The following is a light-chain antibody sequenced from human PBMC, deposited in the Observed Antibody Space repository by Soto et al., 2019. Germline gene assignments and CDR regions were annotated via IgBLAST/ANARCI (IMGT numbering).Light chain of an antibody. CDR1: QSISSW. J-gene: IGKJ1*01. CDR2: DAS. CDR3: QQYNSYSRT. Sequence: DIQLTQSPYTLSASVGDRVTLTCLASQSISSWLAWYQQKPGKAPKLLIYDASSLESGVPSRFSGSGSGTEFTLTISSLQPDDFATYYCQQYNSYSRTFGQGTKVDIK. V-gene: IGKV1-5*01.